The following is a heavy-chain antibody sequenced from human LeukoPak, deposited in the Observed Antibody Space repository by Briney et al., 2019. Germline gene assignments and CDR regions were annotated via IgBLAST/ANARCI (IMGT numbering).Heavy chain of an antibody. D-gene: IGHD3-3*01. Sequence: GGSLRLSCAASGFTFSSYAMHWVRQAPGKGLEWVAVISYDGSNKYYADSVKGRFTISRDNSKNTLYLQMNSLRAEDSAVYYCAKENNPYDFWSGYLDYWGQGTLVTVSS. V-gene: IGHV3-30*04. CDR3: AKENNPYDFWSGYLDY. CDR2: ISYDGSNK. CDR1: GFTFSSYA. J-gene: IGHJ4*02.